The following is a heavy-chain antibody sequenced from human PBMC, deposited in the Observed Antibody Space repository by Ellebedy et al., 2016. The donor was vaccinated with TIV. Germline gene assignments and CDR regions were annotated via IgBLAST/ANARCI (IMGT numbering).Heavy chain of an antibody. D-gene: IGHD2-15*01. J-gene: IGHJ4*02. V-gene: IGHV3-30*18. CDR3: KKDKGTGGRCHDY. Sequence: PGGSLRLSCVASGFTFSSYGMHWVRQAPGKGPEWVAIISYDGTDKDYADSVKGRFTISRDNSKNTLYLQMTSLRVEDSAVYYCKKDKGTGGRCHDYWGQGTLVTVSS. CDR1: GFTFSSYG. CDR2: ISYDGTDK.